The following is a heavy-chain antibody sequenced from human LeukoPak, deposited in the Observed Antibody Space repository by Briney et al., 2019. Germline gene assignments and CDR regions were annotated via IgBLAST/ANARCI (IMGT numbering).Heavy chain of an antibody. CDR2: INSDVSSA. V-gene: IGHV3-74*01. D-gene: IGHD4-11*01. CDR3: ARGSPTPNSRYFDL. Sequence: GGSLRLSCEASQFTLNEYWMHWVSQGPGKGLVWDSRINSDVSSASYADSVKGRFTISRDNAKNTLYLQMNSLRAEDTAVYYCARGSPTPNSRYFDLWGRGTLVTVSS. J-gene: IGHJ2*01. CDR1: QFTLNEYW.